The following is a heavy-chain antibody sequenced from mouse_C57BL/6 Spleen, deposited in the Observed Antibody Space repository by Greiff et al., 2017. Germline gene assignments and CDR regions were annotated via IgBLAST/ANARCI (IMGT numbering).Heavy chain of an antibody. D-gene: IGHD1-1*01. J-gene: IGHJ2*01. V-gene: IGHV1-72*01. Sequence: QVQLKESGAELVKPGASVKLSCKASGYTFTSYWMHWVKQRPGRGLEWIGRIDPNSGGTKYNEKFKSKATLTVDKPSSTAYMQLSSLTSEASAVYYCARDSLLRQYPYYWGQGTTLTVSS. CDR1: GYTFTSYW. CDR2: IDPNSGGT. CDR3: ARDSLLRQYPYY.